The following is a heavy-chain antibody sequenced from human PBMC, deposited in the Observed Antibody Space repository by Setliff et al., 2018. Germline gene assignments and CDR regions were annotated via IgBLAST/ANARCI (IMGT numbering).Heavy chain of an antibody. D-gene: IGHD3-10*01. V-gene: IGHV4-39*01. CDR3: ARHKSNGSGSYPSLYMDV. CDR2: IYYSGST. Sequence: PSETLSLTCRVSGGSISSGNYYWGLIRQPPGKGLEWVATIYYSGSTYSNPSLKSRLIISVDAPDNQFSVKLSSVTAADTAVYYCARHKSNGSGSYPSLYMDVWGKGNMVTVSS. J-gene: IGHJ6*03. CDR1: GGSISSGNYY.